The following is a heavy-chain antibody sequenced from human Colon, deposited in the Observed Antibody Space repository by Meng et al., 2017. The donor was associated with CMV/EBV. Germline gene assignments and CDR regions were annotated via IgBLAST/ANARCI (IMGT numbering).Heavy chain of an antibody. V-gene: IGHV1-69*12. J-gene: IGHJ5*02. D-gene: IGHD1-26*01. CDR3: ARDARSGSWFDP. Sequence: VQLVQSGAEVRKXXFPVHVSCKTSGDTINKYTISWVRQAPGQGLEWMGGIFPMSGTATFAQKFRDRITITADEATNTVYMEMHSLKSDDTAIVYCARDARSGSWFDPWGPGTLVTVSS. CDR2: IFPMSGTA. CDR1: GDTINKYT.